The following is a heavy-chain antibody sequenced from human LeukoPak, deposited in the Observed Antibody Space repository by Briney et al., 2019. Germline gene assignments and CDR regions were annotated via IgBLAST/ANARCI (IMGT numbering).Heavy chain of an antibody. V-gene: IGHV3-23*01. CDR2: ISGGGSST. Sequence: GGSLRLSCAASGFTFSSYAMSWVRQAPGKGLEWVSAISGGGSSTYYADSVKGRFTIPRDNSKNTLYLQMNSLRAGDTAVYYCAKEPPESKYYDFWSGYYHDYWGQGTLVTVSS. CDR1: GFTFSSYA. D-gene: IGHD3-3*01. CDR3: AKEPPESKYYDFWSGYYHDY. J-gene: IGHJ4*02.